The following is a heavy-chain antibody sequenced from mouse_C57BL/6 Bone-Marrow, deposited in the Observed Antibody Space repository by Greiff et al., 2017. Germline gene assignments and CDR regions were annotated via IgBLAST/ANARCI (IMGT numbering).Heavy chain of an antibody. V-gene: IGHV1-55*01. CDR3: ARGPPTVVEPWFAY. CDR2: IYPGSGST. CDR1: GYTFTSYW. Sequence: QVQLQQPGAELVKPGASVKMSCKASGYTFTSYWITWVKQRPGQGLEWIGDIYPGSGSTNYNEKFKSKATLTVATSSSTAYMQLSSLTSEDYAVYYCARGPPTVVEPWFAYWGQGTLVTVSA. J-gene: IGHJ3*01. D-gene: IGHD1-1*01.